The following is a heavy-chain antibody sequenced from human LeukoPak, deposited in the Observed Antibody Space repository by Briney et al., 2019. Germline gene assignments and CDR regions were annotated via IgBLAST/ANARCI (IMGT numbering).Heavy chain of an antibody. J-gene: IGHJ4*02. Sequence: ASVKVSCTASGYTFTGYYMHWVRQAPGQGLEWMGWINPNSGGTNYAQKFQGRVTMTRDTSISPAYMELSRLRSDDTAVYYCARDGSGYSGYFDYWGQGTLVTVSS. D-gene: IGHD5-12*01. CDR3: ARDGSGYSGYFDY. CDR2: INPNSGGT. CDR1: GYTFTGYY. V-gene: IGHV1-2*02.